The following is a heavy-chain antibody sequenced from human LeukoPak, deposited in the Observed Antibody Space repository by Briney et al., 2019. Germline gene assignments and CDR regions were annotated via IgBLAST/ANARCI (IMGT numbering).Heavy chain of an antibody. Sequence: PSETLSLTCTVSGGSISSYYWSWIRQPPGKGLECIGYIYYSGSTNYNPSLKSRVTISVDTSKNQFSLKLSSVTAADTAVYYCARQAYYYDSSGTDYYYYYGMDVWGQGTTVTVSS. D-gene: IGHD3-22*01. CDR2: IYYSGST. CDR1: GGSISSYY. V-gene: IGHV4-59*08. J-gene: IGHJ6*02. CDR3: ARQAYYYDSSGTDYYYYYGMDV.